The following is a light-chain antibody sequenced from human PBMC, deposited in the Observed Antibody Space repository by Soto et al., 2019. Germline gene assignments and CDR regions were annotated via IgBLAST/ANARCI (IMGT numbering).Light chain of an antibody. Sequence: QSALTQPPSASGSLGQSVTISCTGTSSDIGGYKYVFWYQQHPGKAPKLIIYEVSQRPSGVPDRFSGSKSGNTASLTVSGLQADDEADYYCRSYAGSKHVIFGGGTKVTVL. J-gene: IGLJ2*01. V-gene: IGLV2-8*01. CDR1: SSDIGGYKY. CDR3: RSYAGSKHVI. CDR2: EVS.